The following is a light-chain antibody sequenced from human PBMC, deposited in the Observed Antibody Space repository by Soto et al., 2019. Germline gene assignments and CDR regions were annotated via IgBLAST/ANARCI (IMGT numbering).Light chain of an antibody. CDR2: GAS. Sequence: EIVMAQSPATLSVSPGESATRSCRASQSVSSNLAWYQQKPGQAPRLIIYGASTRETGIPARFSGSGSGTECTRTISSLQPEDVATYYCQNFDSATQTFGQGTKVDIK. CDR3: QNFDSATQT. J-gene: IGKJ1*01. CDR1: QSVSSN. V-gene: IGKV3-15*01.